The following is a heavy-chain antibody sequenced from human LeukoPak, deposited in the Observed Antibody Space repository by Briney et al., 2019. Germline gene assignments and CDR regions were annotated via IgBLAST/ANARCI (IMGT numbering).Heavy chain of an antibody. V-gene: IGHV1-8*01. CDR1: GYTFGNYD. CDR3: ARGRSFWFDP. Sequence: GASVKVSCKASGYTFGNYDINWVRQATGQGLEWMGWMNPKSGNTGYAQKFKRRVTMTRNTSISTAYMDLSSLTSEDTAVYYCARGRSFWFDPWGQGTLVTVSS. CDR2: MNPKSGNT. D-gene: IGHD3-10*01. J-gene: IGHJ5*01.